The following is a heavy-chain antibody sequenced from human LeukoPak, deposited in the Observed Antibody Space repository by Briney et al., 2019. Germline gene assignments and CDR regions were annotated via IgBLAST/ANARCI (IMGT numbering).Heavy chain of an antibody. Sequence: PGGSLRLSCAASGFTFSSYAMSWVRQAPGKGLEWVSAISGSGGSTYYADSVKGRFTISRDNSKNTLYLQMNSPRAEDTAVYYCAKDRAAASYQAAFDIWGQGTMVTVSS. D-gene: IGHD6-13*01. V-gene: IGHV3-23*01. J-gene: IGHJ3*02. CDR3: AKDRAAASYQAAFDI. CDR1: GFTFSSYA. CDR2: ISGSGGST.